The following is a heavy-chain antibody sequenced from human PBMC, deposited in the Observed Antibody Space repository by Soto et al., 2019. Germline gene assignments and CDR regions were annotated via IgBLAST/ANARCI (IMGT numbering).Heavy chain of an antibody. D-gene: IGHD3-10*01. Sequence: EVQLVESGGGLVQPGGSLRLSCAASGFTLSGRSMHWVRQAPGKGLVWVSGIDNAGTDSTYADSVKGRFTSSRDNAKNRLYLQMNSLRVEDTAVYYCARGWFGPDVWGKGPTVTVSS. V-gene: IGHV3-74*01. CDR2: IDNAGTDS. J-gene: IGHJ6*04. CDR3: ARGWFGPDV. CDR1: GFTLSGRS.